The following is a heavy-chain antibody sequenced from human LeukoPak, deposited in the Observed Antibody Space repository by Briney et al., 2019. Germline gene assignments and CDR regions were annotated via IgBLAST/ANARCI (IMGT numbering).Heavy chain of an antibody. CDR3: ARDSSGSGAFDI. CDR2: IIPIFGTA. D-gene: IGHD6-19*01. J-gene: IGHJ3*02. Sequence: GASVKVSCKASGGTFSSYANSWVRQAPGQGLEWMGGIIPIFGTANYAQKFQGRVTITADESTSTAYMELSSLRSEDTAVYYCARDSSGSGAFDIWGQGTMVTVSS. V-gene: IGHV1-69*13. CDR1: GGTFSSYA.